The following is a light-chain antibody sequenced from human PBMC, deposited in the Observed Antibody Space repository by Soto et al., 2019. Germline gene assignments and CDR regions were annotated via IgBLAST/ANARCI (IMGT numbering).Light chain of an antibody. Sequence: QPVLTQPPSASGTPGQRVTISCSGSSSNIGSNTVNWYRQLPGTAPKLLIYNNNQRPSGVTDRFSGSKSGTSASLAISGLQSEDEADYYCGAWHDSLNSGVFGGGTKVTVL. V-gene: IGLV1-44*01. J-gene: IGLJ3*02. CDR2: NNN. CDR3: GAWHDSLNSGV. CDR1: SSNIGSNT.